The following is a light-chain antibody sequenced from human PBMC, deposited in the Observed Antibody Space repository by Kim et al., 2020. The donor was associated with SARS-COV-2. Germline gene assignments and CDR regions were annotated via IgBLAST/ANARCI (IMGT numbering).Light chain of an antibody. CDR2: GAS. Sequence: EIVLTQSPSTLSLSPGEGDTLSCRASQTISNNYFAWYQQKPGQAPRLLIYGASNRATGIPDGFSGSGSGTEFTLTINRLEAEDFAVYFCQQYDSSPITFGQGTRLEIK. CDR1: QTISNNY. CDR3: QQYDSSPIT. V-gene: IGKV3-20*01. J-gene: IGKJ5*01.